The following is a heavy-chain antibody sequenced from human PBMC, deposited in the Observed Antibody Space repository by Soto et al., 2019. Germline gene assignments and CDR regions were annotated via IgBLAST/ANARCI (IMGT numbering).Heavy chain of an antibody. V-gene: IGHV4-34*01. CDR2: INHSGST. Sequence: SETLSLTCAVYGGSFGGYYWSWIRQPPGKGLEWIGEINHSGSTNYNPSLKSRVTISVDTSKNQFSLKLSSVTAADTAVYYCARENSITIFGVVLDKFDPWGQGTLVTVSS. CDR1: GGSFGGYY. J-gene: IGHJ5*02. D-gene: IGHD3-3*01. CDR3: ARENSITIFGVVLDKFDP.